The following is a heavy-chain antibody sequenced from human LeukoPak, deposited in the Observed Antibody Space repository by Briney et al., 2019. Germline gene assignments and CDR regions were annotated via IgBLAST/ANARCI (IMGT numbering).Heavy chain of an antibody. CDR3: VRGLGDN. V-gene: IGHV3-74*01. J-gene: IGHJ4*02. D-gene: IGHD3-16*01. CDR1: GFTFSNSR. CDR2: IKTDGSGT. Sequence: PGGSLRLSCAASGFTFSNSRLHWVRQPPGTGLVWVSHIKTDGSGTDYADPVKGRFTISRDNAKNTLYLEMNSLRAEDTAMYYCVRGLGDNWGQGTLVTVSS.